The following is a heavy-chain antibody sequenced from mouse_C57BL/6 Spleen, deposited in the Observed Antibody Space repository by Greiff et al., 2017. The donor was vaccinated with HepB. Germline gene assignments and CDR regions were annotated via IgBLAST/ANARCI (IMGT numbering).Heavy chain of an antibody. CDR2: IDPSDSYT. D-gene: IGHD2-2*01. J-gene: IGHJ2*01. V-gene: IGHV1-69*01. CDR3: ARGYYGYPYYFDY. CDR1: GYTFTSYW. Sequence: QVQLQQPGAELVMPGASVKLSCKASGYTFTSYWMHWVKQRPGQGLEWIGEIDPSDSYTNYNQKFKGKSTLTVDKSSSTAYIQLSSLTSEDSAVYYCARGYYGYPYYFDYWGQGTTLTVSS.